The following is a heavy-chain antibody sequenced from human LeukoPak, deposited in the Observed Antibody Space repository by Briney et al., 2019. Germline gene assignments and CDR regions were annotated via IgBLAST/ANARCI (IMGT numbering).Heavy chain of an antibody. Sequence: PSETLSLTCTVSGGSISSYYWGWIRQPPGKGLEWIGSIYYSGSTYYNPSLKSRVTISVDTSKNQFSLKLSSVTAADTAVYYCARLGDSDQYYFDYWGQGTLVTVSS. D-gene: IGHD2-2*01. V-gene: IGHV4-39*01. CDR1: GGSISSYY. CDR3: ARLGDSDQYYFDY. J-gene: IGHJ4*02. CDR2: IYYSGST.